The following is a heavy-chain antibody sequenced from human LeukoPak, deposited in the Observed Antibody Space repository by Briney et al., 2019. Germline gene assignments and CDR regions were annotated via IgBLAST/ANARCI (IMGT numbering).Heavy chain of an antibody. V-gene: IGHV4-34*01. D-gene: IGHD3-10*01. CDR3: VRGGGLFDY. Sequence: PSETLSLTCAVYGGSFNGYYWSWIRQPPGKGLEWIGEINHSGSTNYNPSLKSRVTISVDTSKNQFSLKLSSVTAADTAVYYCVRGGGLFDYWGQGTLVTVSS. J-gene: IGHJ4*02. CDR1: GGSFNGYY. CDR2: INHSGST.